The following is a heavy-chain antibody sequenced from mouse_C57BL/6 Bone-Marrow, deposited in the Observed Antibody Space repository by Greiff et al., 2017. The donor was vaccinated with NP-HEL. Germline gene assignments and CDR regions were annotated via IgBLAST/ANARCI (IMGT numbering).Heavy chain of an antibody. V-gene: IGHV1-64*01. J-gene: IGHJ2*01. CDR2: IHPNSGST. D-gene: IGHD2-3*01. Sequence: QVQLQQPGAELVKPGASVKLSCKASGYTFTSYWMHWVKQRPGQGLEWIGMIHPNSGSTNYNEKFKSKATLTVDKSSSTAYMQLSSLTSEDSAVYHCAREGLWDGYYGGDYWGQGTTLTVSS. CDR3: AREGLWDGYYGGDY. CDR1: GYTFTSYW.